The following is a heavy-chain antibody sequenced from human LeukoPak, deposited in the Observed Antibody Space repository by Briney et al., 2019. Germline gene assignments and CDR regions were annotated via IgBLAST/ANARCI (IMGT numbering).Heavy chain of an antibody. CDR2: ISGSGGST. D-gene: IGHD6-19*01. CDR3: AVGEQWLVTYSAFDY. CDR1: GFTFSSYA. Sequence: GGSLRLSCAASGFTFSSYAMSWVRQAPGKGLEWVSAISGSGGSTYYADSVKGRFTISGDNSKNTLYLQMNSLRAEDTAVYYCAVGEQWLVTYSAFDYWGQGTLVTVSS. V-gene: IGHV3-23*01. J-gene: IGHJ4*02.